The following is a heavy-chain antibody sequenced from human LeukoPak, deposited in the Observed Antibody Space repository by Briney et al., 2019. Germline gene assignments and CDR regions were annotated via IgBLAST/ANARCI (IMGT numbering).Heavy chain of an antibody. CDR3: ARVSGGSPDYYMDV. D-gene: IGHD3-16*01. Sequence: ASVKVSCKASDYTFTSYGISWVRQAPGQGLEWMGWISAYNGNTNYAQKLQGRVTMTTDTSTSTAYMELRSLRSDDTAVYYCARVSGGSPDYYMDVWGKGTTVTISS. V-gene: IGHV1-18*01. CDR2: ISAYNGNT. CDR1: DYTFTSYG. J-gene: IGHJ6*03.